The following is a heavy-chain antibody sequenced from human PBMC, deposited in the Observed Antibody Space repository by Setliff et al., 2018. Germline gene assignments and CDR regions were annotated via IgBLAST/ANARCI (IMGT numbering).Heavy chain of an antibody. J-gene: IGHJ4*02. Sequence: GESLKISCKGSGYSFTSYWIGWVRQMPGKGLEWMGIIYPGDSDTRYSPSFQGQVTISADKSISTAYLQWSSLKASDTAMYCCAGGSYRYEVVIDYWGQGTLVTVSS. CDR2: IYPGDSDT. V-gene: IGHV5-51*01. D-gene: IGHD3-16*02. CDR1: GYSFTSYW. CDR3: AGGSYRYEVVIDY.